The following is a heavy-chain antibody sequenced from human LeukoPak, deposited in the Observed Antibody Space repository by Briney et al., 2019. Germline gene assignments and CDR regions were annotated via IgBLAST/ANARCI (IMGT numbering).Heavy chain of an antibody. Sequence: GGSLRLSCAASGFTFSSYGMHWVRQAPGKGLEWVAIISYNGSNKYYADSVKGRFTISRDNAKNSLLLQMNSLRAEDTAVYYCARGRISMIRGDQDYWGQGTLVTVSS. J-gene: IGHJ4*02. V-gene: IGHV3-30*03. CDR2: ISYNGSNK. CDR1: GFTFSSYG. D-gene: IGHD3-10*01. CDR3: ARGRISMIRGDQDY.